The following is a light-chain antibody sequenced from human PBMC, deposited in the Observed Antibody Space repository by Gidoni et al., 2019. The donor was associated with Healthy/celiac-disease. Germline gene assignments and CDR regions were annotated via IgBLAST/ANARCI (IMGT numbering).Light chain of an antibody. Sequence: DIVLTQPPVTLSLSPGESATLACRASQSVSSSYLAWYQQKPGQPPRLLINGAASRATGIPDRCSSSGSGADVTLTISRLEPEDFAVYYCQQYGSSPLYTFGQGTRLEIK. CDR1: QSVSSSY. CDR2: GAA. V-gene: IGKV3-20*01. CDR3: QQYGSSPLYT. J-gene: IGKJ2*01.